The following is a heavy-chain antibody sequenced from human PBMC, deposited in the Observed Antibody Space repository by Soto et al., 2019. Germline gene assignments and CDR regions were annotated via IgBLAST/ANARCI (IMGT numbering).Heavy chain of an antibody. J-gene: IGHJ6*02. D-gene: IGHD3-10*01. CDR2: ISWNSGSI. V-gene: IGHV3-9*01. CDR3: AGGVDGSGSFRYYYYGMDV. CDR1: GFTFDDYA. Sequence: GGSLRLSCAASGFTFDDYAMHWVRQAPGKGLEWVSGISWNSGSIGYADSVKGRFTISRDYSKNTLYLQMNSLRAEDTAVYYCAGGVDGSGSFRYYYYGMDVWGQGTTVTVSS.